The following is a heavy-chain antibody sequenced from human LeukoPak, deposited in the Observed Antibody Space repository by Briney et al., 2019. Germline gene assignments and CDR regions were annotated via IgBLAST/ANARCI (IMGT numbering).Heavy chain of an antibody. D-gene: IGHD2-21*01. CDR2: IYYSGST. V-gene: IGHV4-39*07. Sequence: SETLSLTCTVPGGSISSSSYYWGWIRQPPGKGLEWIGSIYYSGSTYYNPSLKSRVTISVDTSKNQFSLKLSSVTAADTAVYYCARVMYSPDAFDIWGQGTMVTVSS. CDR3: ARVMYSPDAFDI. J-gene: IGHJ3*02. CDR1: GGSISSSSYY.